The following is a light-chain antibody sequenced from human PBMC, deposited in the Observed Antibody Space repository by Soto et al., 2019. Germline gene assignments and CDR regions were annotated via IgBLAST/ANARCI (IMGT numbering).Light chain of an antibody. V-gene: IGLV2-8*01. Sequence: QSVVTQPPSASGSPGQSVAISCTGTSGDVGGYNYVSWYQQHPGKAPKLMIYEVNKRPSGVPDRFSGSKSGNTASLTVSGLQAEDEADYYCSSYAGSSNVFGSGTKV. CDR2: EVN. CDR3: SSYAGSSNV. J-gene: IGLJ1*01. CDR1: SGDVGGYNY.